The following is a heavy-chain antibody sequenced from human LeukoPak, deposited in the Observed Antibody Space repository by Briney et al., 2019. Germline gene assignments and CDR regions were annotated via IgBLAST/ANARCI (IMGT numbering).Heavy chain of an antibody. D-gene: IGHD6-19*01. CDR2: ISSSSSTI. Sequence: QAGGSLRLSCAASGFSFSSYSMNWVRQAPRKGLEWVSYISSSSSTIYYADSVKGRSTISGDNAKNSLYLQMNSLRDEDTAVYYCASAGSGLYWGQGTLVTVSS. V-gene: IGHV3-48*02. CDR3: ASAGSGLY. J-gene: IGHJ4*02. CDR1: GFSFSSYS.